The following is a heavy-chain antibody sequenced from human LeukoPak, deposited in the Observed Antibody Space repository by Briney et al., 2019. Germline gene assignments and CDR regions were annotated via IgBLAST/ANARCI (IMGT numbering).Heavy chain of an antibody. Sequence: GGSLRLSCATSGFTFSSYWIHWVRQAPGKGLVWVSRINPDGSSTNYADSVKGRFTISRDNAKNTLYLQMNSLRAEDTAVYYXXXXTLGSSGSVDWGQGTLVTVSS. V-gene: IGHV3-74*01. J-gene: IGHJ4*02. CDR3: XXXTLGSSGSVD. CDR1: GFTFSSYW. D-gene: IGHD3-22*01. CDR2: INPDGSST.